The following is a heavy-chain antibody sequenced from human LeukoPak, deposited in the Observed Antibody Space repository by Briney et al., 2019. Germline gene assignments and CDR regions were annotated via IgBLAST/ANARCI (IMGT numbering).Heavy chain of an antibody. CDR3: ARAITMVGDGVDY. V-gene: IGHV3-30*04. J-gene: IGHJ4*02. Sequence: PGRSLRHSFAASGFTFSSYAMHWVRQAPGKGLEWVAVISYDGSNKYYADFVKGRFTISRDNSKNTLYLQMNSLRAEDTAVYYCARAITMVGDGVDYWGQGTLVTVSS. CDR1: GFTFSSYA. D-gene: IGHD3-10*01. CDR2: ISYDGSNK.